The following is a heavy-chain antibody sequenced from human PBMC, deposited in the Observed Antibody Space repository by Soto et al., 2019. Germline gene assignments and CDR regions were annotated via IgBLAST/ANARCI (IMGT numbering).Heavy chain of an antibody. V-gene: IGHV3-30*18. D-gene: IGHD3-22*01. Sequence: GSLRLSCAASGFTFSSYGMHWVRQAPGEGLEWVAVISYDGSNKYYADSVKGRFTISRDNSKNTLYLQMNSLRAEDTAVYYCAKDLSGYYFDYWGQGTLVTVSS. CDR1: GFTFSSYG. J-gene: IGHJ4*02. CDR2: ISYDGSNK. CDR3: AKDLSGYYFDY.